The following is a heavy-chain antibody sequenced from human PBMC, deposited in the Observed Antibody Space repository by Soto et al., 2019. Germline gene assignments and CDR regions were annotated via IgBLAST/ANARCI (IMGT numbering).Heavy chain of an antibody. CDR3: ARVEQWLYIAKY. D-gene: IGHD6-19*01. J-gene: IGHJ4*02. CDR1: GFTFCSFA. CDR2: MSDDGSNK. V-gene: IGHV3-30*09. Sequence: GGSLRLSCAASGFTFCSFAMHWVRQAPGKGLEWVALMSDDGSNKYYADSVKGRFAISRDNSKNTLHLQINSLRGEDTAVYSCARVEQWLYIAKYWGQGTLVTVSS.